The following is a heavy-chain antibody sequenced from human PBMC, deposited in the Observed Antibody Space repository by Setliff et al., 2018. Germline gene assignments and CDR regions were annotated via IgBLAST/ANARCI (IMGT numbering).Heavy chain of an antibody. CDR3: ARAQSWSGGPYYFDN. Sequence: ASVKVSCKASGYTFTSYDINWVRQATGQGLEWMGWMNPNSGNTGYAQKFQGRVTMARHTSISTAYMDLSSLRFEDTAVYYCARAQSWSGGPYYFDNWGQGTLVTVSS. CDR2: MNPNSGNT. J-gene: IGHJ4*02. V-gene: IGHV1-8*02. D-gene: IGHD3-3*01. CDR1: GYTFTSYD.